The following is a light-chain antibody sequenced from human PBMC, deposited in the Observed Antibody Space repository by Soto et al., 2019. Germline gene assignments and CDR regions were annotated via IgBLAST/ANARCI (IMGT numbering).Light chain of an antibody. CDR2: DAS. CDR3: QQRSNWPPVT. V-gene: IGKV3-11*01. Sequence: EIVLTQSPATLSWSPGERATLSCRASQSISSYLAWYQQKPGQAPRLLIHDASSRAAGIPARFSGSGSGTDFTLTISSLEPEDFAIYYCQQRSNWPPVTFGGGTKVEIK. J-gene: IGKJ4*01. CDR1: QSISSY.